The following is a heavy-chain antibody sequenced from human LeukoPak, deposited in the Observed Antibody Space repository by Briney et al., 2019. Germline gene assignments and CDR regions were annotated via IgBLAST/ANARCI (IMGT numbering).Heavy chain of an antibody. V-gene: IGHV3-15*01. CDR2: IKSKTDGGTT. J-gene: IGHJ4*02. Sequence: GRSLRLSCAASGFTFSNAWMSWVRQAPGKGLEWVGRIKSKTDGGTTDYAAPVKGRFTNSRDDSKSTLYLQMDSPKTEDTAVYYCTTDYYYDSRGFCDYWGQGTLVTVSS. D-gene: IGHD3-22*01. CDR3: TTDYYYDSRGFCDY. CDR1: GFTFSNAW.